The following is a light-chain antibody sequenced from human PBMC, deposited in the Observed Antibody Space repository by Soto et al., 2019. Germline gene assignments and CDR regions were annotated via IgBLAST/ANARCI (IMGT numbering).Light chain of an antibody. Sequence: DIVMTQSPLSLPVTPGEPASISCRSSQSLLHSNGYNYLDWYLQKPGQSPQLLSYLGSNRASGVPDRFSGSRSGTEFTLKISRVEAEDVGVYYCMQTLQTPRKTFGQGTKVQIK. CDR1: QSLLHSNGYNY. CDR2: LGS. CDR3: MQTLQTPRKT. V-gene: IGKV2-28*01. J-gene: IGKJ1*01.